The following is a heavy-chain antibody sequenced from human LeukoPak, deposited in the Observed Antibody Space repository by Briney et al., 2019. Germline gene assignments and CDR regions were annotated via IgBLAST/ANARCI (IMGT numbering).Heavy chain of an antibody. CDR3: ASGCSNSCPGPYYFDY. Sequence: ASVKVSFKASGYTFTGYYIHWVRQAPGQGLEWMGWINPNSGGTNYAQKFQGRVTMTRDTSISTAYMELSRLRSDDTAVYYCASGCSNSCPGPYYFDYWGQGTLVTVSS. V-gene: IGHV1-2*02. CDR2: INPNSGGT. CDR1: GYTFTGYY. J-gene: IGHJ4*02. D-gene: IGHD2-2*01.